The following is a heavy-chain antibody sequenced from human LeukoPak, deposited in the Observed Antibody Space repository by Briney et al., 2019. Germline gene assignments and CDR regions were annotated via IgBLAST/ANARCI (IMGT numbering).Heavy chain of an antibody. V-gene: IGHV3-64*01. CDR2: ISSNGGST. J-gene: IGHJ6*03. CDR1: GFTFSSYA. D-gene: IGHD2-21*01. CDR3: ARDLAYCGGDCYPRWYMDV. Sequence: PGGSLRLSRAASGFTFSSYAMHWVRQAPGKGLEYLSAISSNGGSTYYANSVKGRFTISRDNSKNTVYLQMGSLRAEDMAVYYCARDLAYCGGDCYPRWYMDVWGKGTTVTVSS.